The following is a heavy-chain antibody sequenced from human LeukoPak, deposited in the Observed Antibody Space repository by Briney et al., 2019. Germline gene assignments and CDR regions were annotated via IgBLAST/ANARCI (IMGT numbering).Heavy chain of an antibody. CDR3: ARGPPYCGGDCHFFDC. V-gene: IGHV1-8*01. Sequence: ASVKVSCKASGYTFTSYDINWVRQATGQGLEWMGWMNPNSGNTGYAQKFQGRVTMTRNTSISTAYMELSSLRSEDTAVYYCARGPPYCGGDCHFFDCWGQGTLVTVSS. J-gene: IGHJ4*02. CDR2: MNPNSGNT. CDR1: GYTFTSYD. D-gene: IGHD2-21*02.